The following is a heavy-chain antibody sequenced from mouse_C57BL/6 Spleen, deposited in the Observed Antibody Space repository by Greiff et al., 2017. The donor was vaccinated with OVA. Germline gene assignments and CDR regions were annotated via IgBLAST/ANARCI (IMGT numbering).Heavy chain of an antibody. Sequence: VQLQESGAELVRPGASVTLSCKASGYTFTDYEMHWVKQTPVHGLEWIGAIDPETGGTAYNQKFKGKAILTADKSSSTAYMELRSLTSEDSAVYYCTIITTVDYWGQGTTLTVSS. CDR3: TIITTVDY. V-gene: IGHV1-15*01. J-gene: IGHJ2*01. CDR2: IDPETGGT. D-gene: IGHD1-1*01. CDR1: GYTFTDYE.